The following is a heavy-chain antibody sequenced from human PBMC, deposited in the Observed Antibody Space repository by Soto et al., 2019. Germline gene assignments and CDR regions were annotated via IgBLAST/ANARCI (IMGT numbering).Heavy chain of an antibody. J-gene: IGHJ4*02. V-gene: IGHV4-31*03. Sequence: LSLTCTVSGGSISSGGYYWSWIRQHPGKGLEWIGYIYYSGSTYYNPSLKSRVTISVDTSKNQFSLKLSSVTAADTAVYYCARASEYDILTGSLGPPVFDYWGQGTLVTVS. D-gene: IGHD3-9*01. CDR1: GGSISSGGYY. CDR2: IYYSGST. CDR3: ARASEYDILTGSLGPPVFDY.